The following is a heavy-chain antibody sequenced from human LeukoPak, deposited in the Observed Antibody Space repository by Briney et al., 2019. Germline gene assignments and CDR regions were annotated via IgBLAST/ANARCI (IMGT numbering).Heavy chain of an antibody. CDR3: ARVTDYYYYGMDV. J-gene: IGHJ6*02. CDR1: GYTFTGYY. CDR2: INPNSGGT. Sequence: ASVKVSCKASGYTFTGYYMHWVRQAPGQGLEWMGWINPNSGGTNYAQKFQGRVTMTRDTSISTAYMELSRLRSDDTAVYYCARVTDYYYYGMDVWGQGTTATVSS. V-gene: IGHV1-2*02.